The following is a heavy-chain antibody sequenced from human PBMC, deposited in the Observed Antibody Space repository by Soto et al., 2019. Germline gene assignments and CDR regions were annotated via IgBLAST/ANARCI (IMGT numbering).Heavy chain of an antibody. D-gene: IGHD2-2*01. V-gene: IGHV3-30*18. CDR2: ISDTGSMH. J-gene: IGHJ4*02. Sequence: GGSLRLSCVGSGFTFSSYGMQWVLQAPGNGLECVAVISDTGSMHYYAASAEGRLTISRENSKNTLCLHMDRLRVEDTAVSYCAKDRAGDCPDNSCYFGADYWGQGTPVT. CDR1: GFTFSSYG. CDR3: AKDRAGDCPDNSCYFGADY.